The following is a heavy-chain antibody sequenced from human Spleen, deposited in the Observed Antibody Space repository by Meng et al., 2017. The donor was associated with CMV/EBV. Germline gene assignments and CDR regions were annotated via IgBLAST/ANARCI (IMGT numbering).Heavy chain of an antibody. D-gene: IGHD6-6*01. V-gene: IGHV1-2*02. CDR3: ARESSLRREQLVRFYDY. CDR2: INPNSGGT. CDR1: YTFTGYY. J-gene: IGHJ4*02. Sequence: YTFTGYYMHWVRQAIGQGLEWMGWINPNSGGTNYAQKFQGRVTMTRDTSISTAYMELSRLRSDDTAVYYCARESSLRREQLVRFYDYWGQGTLVTVSS.